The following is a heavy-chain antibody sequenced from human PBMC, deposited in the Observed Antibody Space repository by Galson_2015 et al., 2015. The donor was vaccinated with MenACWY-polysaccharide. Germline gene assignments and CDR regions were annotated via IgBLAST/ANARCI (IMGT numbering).Heavy chain of an antibody. J-gene: IGHJ6*02. Sequence: PALVKPTQTLTLTCTVSGFSLSNARMGVSWIRQPPGKALEWLAHIFLNDEKSYSTSLKSRLTISKDTSKSQVVLTMTNMDPVDTATYYCARMLGYCSGGSCYHYYGMDVWGQGTTVTVSS. V-gene: IGHV2-26*01. CDR3: ARMLGYCSGGSCYHYYGMDV. CDR1: GFSLSNARMG. CDR2: IFLNDEK. D-gene: IGHD2-15*01.